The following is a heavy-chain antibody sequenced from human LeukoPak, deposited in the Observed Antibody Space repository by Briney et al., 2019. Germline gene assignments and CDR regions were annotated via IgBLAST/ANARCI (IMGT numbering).Heavy chain of an antibody. Sequence: PGGSLRLSCAASGFTFSSYAMSWVRQAPGKGLEWVSVVSSSGDNTNYADSVKGRFTISRDNSKNTLFLQMNSLRTEDTAVYFCARWGNDYSQFDSWGQGTLVTVS. CDR2: VSSSGDNT. D-gene: IGHD4-11*01. V-gene: IGHV3-23*01. CDR1: GFTFSSYA. J-gene: IGHJ4*02. CDR3: ARWGNDYSQFDS.